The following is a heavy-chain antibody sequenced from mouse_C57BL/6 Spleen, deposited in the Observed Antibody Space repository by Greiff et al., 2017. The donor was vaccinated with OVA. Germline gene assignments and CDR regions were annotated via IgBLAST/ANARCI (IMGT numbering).Heavy chain of an antibody. J-gene: IGHJ2*01. D-gene: IGHD2-2*01. Sequence: QVQLQQPGAELVMPGASVKLSCKASGYTFTSYWMHWVKQRPGQGLEWIGEIDPSDSYTNYNQKLKGKATLTVDKYSSTAYMQLSSLTSEDSAVYYCASSTKVTRVFDYWGQGTTLTVSS. V-gene: IGHV1-69*01. CDR3: ASSTKVTRVFDY. CDR2: IDPSDSYT. CDR1: GYTFTSYW.